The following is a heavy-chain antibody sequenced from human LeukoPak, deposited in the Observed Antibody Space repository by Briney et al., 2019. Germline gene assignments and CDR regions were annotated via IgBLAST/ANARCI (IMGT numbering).Heavy chain of an antibody. J-gene: IGHJ4*02. CDR1: GYTSTGYY. Sequence: GASVKVSCKASGYTSTGYYMHWVRQAPGQGLEWMGWINPNSGGTNYAQKFQGRVTMTRDTSISTAYMELSRLRSDDTAVYYCARAKRIAAAGARSFDYWGQGTLVTVSS. V-gene: IGHV1-2*02. D-gene: IGHD6-13*01. CDR3: ARAKRIAAAGARSFDY. CDR2: INPNSGGT.